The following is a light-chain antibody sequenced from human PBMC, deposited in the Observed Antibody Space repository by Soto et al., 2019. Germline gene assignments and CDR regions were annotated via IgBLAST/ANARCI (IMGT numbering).Light chain of an antibody. J-gene: IGKJ3*01. CDR3: QHYNSWPT. Sequence: EIVMTQSPATPSVSPGEGATLSCRASQSVGTNLAWYQQRPGQAPRLLIYGSSTRATSIPARFSGSGSGTEFTLTISSLQSEDFGVYYCQHYNSWPTFGPGTKVDLK. CDR2: GSS. V-gene: IGKV3-15*01. CDR1: QSVGTN.